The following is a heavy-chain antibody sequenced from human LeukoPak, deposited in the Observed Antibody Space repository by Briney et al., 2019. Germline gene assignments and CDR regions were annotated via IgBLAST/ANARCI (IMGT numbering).Heavy chain of an antibody. D-gene: IGHD6-19*01. V-gene: IGHV3-30*02. Sequence: PGGSLRLSCAASALTFNSCGMHWVRQAPGKGLEWVAFIRNDGSNSYYADSMKGRFTISRDNSKNTLYLQMNSLRPEDTAVYYCAKGPIAVAGPLDYWGQGTLVTVSS. CDR3: AKGPIAVAGPLDY. J-gene: IGHJ4*02. CDR2: IRNDGSNS. CDR1: ALTFNSCG.